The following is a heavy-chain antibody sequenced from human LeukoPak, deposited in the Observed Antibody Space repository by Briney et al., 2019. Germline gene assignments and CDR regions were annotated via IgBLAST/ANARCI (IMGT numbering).Heavy chain of an antibody. CDR2: IYPGVSDT. CDR3: ARHLGNSNNYYYYMDV. V-gene: IGHV5-51*01. Sequence: GESLKISCKGSGYSFTSYWIGWVRQMPGKGLEWMGIIYPGVSDTRYSPSFQGQVTISADKSISTAYLQWSSLKASDTAMYYCARHLGNSNNYYYYMDVWGKGTTVTVSS. D-gene: IGHD4-11*01. CDR1: GYSFTSYW. J-gene: IGHJ6*03.